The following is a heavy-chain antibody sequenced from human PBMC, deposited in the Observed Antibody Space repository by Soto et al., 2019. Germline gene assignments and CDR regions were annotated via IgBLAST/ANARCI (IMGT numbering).Heavy chain of an antibody. CDR3: ARGLTYYDFWSGPQPSNWFDP. CDR1: GGSFSGYY. CDR2: INHSGST. J-gene: IGHJ5*02. V-gene: IGHV4-34*01. D-gene: IGHD3-3*01. Sequence: SETLSLTCAVYGGSFSGYYWSWIRQPPGKGLEWIGEINHSGSTNYNPSLKSRVTISVDTSKNQFSLKLSSVTAADTAVYYCARGLTYYDFWSGPQPSNWFDPWGQGTLVTV.